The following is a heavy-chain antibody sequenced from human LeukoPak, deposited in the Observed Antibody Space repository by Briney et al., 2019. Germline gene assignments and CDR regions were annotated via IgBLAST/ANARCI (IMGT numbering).Heavy chain of an antibody. CDR1: GGSISSGGYY. Sequence: SQTLSLTCTVSGGSISSGGYYWSWIRQHPGKGLEWIGYIYYSGSTNYNPSLKSRVTISVDTSKNQFSLKLSSVTAADTAVYYCAREVRYFDWSHRFDPWGQGTLVTVSS. CDR2: IYYSGST. J-gene: IGHJ5*02. CDR3: AREVRYFDWSHRFDP. D-gene: IGHD3-9*01. V-gene: IGHV4-31*03.